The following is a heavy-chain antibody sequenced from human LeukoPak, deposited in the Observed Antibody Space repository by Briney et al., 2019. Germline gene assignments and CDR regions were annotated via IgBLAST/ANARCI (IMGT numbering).Heavy chain of an antibody. J-gene: IGHJ4*02. V-gene: IGHV4-59*12. CDR2: IYYSGST. CDR3: ARGPAEYSSSADYFDY. D-gene: IGHD6-6*01. Sequence: PSETLSLTCTVSGGSISSYYWSWIRQPPGKGLEWIGYIYYSGSTNYNPSLKSRVTISVDTSKNQFSLKLSSVTAADTAVYYCARGPAEYSSSADYFDYWGQGTLVTVSS. CDR1: GGSISSYY.